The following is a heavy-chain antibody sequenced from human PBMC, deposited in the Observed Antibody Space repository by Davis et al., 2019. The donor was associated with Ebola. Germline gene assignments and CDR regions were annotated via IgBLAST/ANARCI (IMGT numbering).Heavy chain of an antibody. CDR3: ARTIWGSYHSHFDY. D-gene: IGHD3-16*02. CDR2: IKQDGSEK. CDR1: GFTFSAYW. V-gene: IGHV3-7*03. Sequence: GESLKISCAASGFTFSAYWMSWVRQAPGKGLEWVANIKQDGSEKYYVDSVEGRFTISRDNAKNSLYLRLNSLRAEDSAVYYCARTIWGSYHSHFDYWGQGTLVTVSS. J-gene: IGHJ4*02.